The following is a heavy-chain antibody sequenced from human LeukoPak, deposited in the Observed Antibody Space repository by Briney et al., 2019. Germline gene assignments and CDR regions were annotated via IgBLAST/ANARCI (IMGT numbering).Heavy chain of an antibody. J-gene: IGHJ4*02. Sequence: GGSLRLSCAASGFTFSSYAMHWVRQAPGKGLEWVAVISYDGSNKYYADSVKGRFTISRDNSKNTLYLQMNSLRAEDTAVYYCARDADTAMAPIDYWGQGTLVTVSS. V-gene: IGHV3-30*01. CDR2: ISYDGSNK. D-gene: IGHD5-18*01. CDR1: GFTFSSYA. CDR3: ARDADTAMAPIDY.